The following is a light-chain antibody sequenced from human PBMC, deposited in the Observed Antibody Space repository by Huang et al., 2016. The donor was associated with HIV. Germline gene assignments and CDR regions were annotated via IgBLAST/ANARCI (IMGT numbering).Light chain of an antibody. J-gene: IGKJ1*01. CDR3: QQRSSWPPT. Sequence: EIVLTQSPATLSLSPVEIATLSCRASRIVSSYLAWYQQTPGHAPRRLIYDASNRATGIPLRFSGGGSGTDFTLTISSLQPEDFAVYYCQQRSSWPPTFGQGTKVEIK. V-gene: IGKV3-11*01. CDR2: DAS. CDR1: RIVSSY.